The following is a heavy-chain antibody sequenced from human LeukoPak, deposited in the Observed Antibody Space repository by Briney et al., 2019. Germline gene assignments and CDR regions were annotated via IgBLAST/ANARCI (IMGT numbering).Heavy chain of an antibody. V-gene: IGHV1-18*01. CDR3: ARDGVGATLSDAFDI. CDR1: GYTFTSYG. J-gene: IGHJ3*02. D-gene: IGHD1-26*01. CDR2: ISAYNGNT. Sequence: ASVKVSCKVSGYTFTSYGISWVRQAPGQGLEWMGWISAYNGNTNYAQKLQGRVTMTTDTSTSTAYMELRSLRSDDTAVYYCARDGVGATLSDAFDIWGQGTMVTVSS.